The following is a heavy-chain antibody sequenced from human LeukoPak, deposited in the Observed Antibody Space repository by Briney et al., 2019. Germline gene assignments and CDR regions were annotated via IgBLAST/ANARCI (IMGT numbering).Heavy chain of an antibody. D-gene: IGHD6-13*01. Sequence: GGTLRLSCEASGFTFRSYAMTWVRQAPGRGLEWVSSIGGNGDGTYYADSVRGRFSVSRDNSGNTLFLQMNSLSAEDTALYYCAKESGNSGTWPQNYFDYWGQGSLVTVSS. CDR2: IGGNGDGT. CDR1: GFTFRSYA. J-gene: IGHJ4*02. V-gene: IGHV3-23*01. CDR3: AKESGNSGTWPQNYFDY.